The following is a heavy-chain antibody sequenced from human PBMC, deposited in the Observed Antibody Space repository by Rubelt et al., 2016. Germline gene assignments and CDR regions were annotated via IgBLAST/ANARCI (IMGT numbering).Heavy chain of an antibody. Sequence: EVQLVESGGGLVKPGGSLRLSCAASGFTFSSYSMNWVRQAPGKGLEWVSSISSSSSYIYYADSVKGRFPISRDKSKNSLYLQMNSLRAEDTAVYYCARDDGGRVGPYGMDVWGQGTTVTVSS. J-gene: IGHJ6*02. CDR3: ARDDGGRVGPYGMDV. CDR2: ISSSSSYI. CDR1: GFTFSSYS. D-gene: IGHD1-26*01. V-gene: IGHV3-21*01.